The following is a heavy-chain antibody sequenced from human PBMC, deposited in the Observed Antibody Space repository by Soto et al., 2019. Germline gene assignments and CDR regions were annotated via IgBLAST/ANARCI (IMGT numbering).Heavy chain of an antibody. CDR3: ARGQRITMIVVEKWFDP. V-gene: IGHV4-30-2*01. J-gene: IGHJ5*02. CDR2: IYHSGST. CDR1: GGSISSGGYS. Sequence: KTSETLSLTCVVSGGSISSGGYSWSWIRQPPGKGLEWIGYIYHSGSTYYNPSLKSRVTISVDRSKNQFSLKLSSVTAADTAVYYCARGQRITMIVVEKWFDPWGQGTLVTVSS. D-gene: IGHD3-22*01.